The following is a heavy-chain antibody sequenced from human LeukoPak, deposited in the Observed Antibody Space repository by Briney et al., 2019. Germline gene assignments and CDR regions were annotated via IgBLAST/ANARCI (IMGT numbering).Heavy chain of an antibody. J-gene: IGHJ4*02. CDR2: IYYGGST. CDR1: GGSISSGGYY. CDR3: ARAADSSGYQYYFDY. Sequence: SGTLSLTCTVSGGSISSGGYYWSWIRQHPGKGLEWIGYIYYGGSTYYNPSLKSRVTISVDTSKNQFSLKLSSVTAADTAVYYCARAADSSGYQYYFDYWGQGTLVTVSS. V-gene: IGHV4-31*03. D-gene: IGHD3-22*01.